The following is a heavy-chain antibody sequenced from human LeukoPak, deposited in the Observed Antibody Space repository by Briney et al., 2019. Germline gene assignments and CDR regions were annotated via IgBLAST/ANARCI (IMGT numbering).Heavy chain of an antibody. CDR1: GFTFSSYW. J-gene: IGHJ4*02. Sequence: PGGSLRLSCAASGFTFSSYWMSWVRQAPGKGLEWVANIKQDGSEKYYVDPVKGRFTISRDNAKNSLYLQMNSLRAEDTAVYYCARVSRPLTGTTRRVQTNFDYWGQGTLVTVSS. V-gene: IGHV3-7*01. D-gene: IGHD1-7*01. CDR2: IKQDGSEK. CDR3: ARVSRPLTGTTRRVQTNFDY.